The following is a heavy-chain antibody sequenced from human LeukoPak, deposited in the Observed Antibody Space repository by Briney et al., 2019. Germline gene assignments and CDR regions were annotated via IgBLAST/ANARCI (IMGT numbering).Heavy chain of an antibody. V-gene: IGHV1-46*01. J-gene: IGHJ5*02. CDR2: INPSGGST. CDR1: GYTFSTNY. CDR3: ARDPRS. Sequence: ASVKVSCKASGYTFSTNYIHWVRQAPGQGLEWMEKINPSGGSTSSAQKFQGRLTMTMDTSTSTGYMELSSLSSEDTAVYYCARDPRSWGQGTLVTVSS.